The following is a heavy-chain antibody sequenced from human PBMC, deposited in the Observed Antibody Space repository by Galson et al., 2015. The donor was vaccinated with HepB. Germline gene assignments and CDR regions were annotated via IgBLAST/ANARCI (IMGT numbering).Heavy chain of an antibody. D-gene: IGHD6-19*01. Sequence: SLRLSCAASGFTFSSAWMSWVRQAPGKGLEWVGRIKSKTDGGTTDYAAPVKGRFTISRDDSKNTLYLQMNRLKTEDTPVYYCTTALGGWLVIYYYYGMDVWGQGTTVTVSS. V-gene: IGHV3-15*01. J-gene: IGHJ6*02. CDR1: GFTFSSAW. CDR3: TTALGGWLVIYYYYGMDV. CDR2: IKSKTDGGTT.